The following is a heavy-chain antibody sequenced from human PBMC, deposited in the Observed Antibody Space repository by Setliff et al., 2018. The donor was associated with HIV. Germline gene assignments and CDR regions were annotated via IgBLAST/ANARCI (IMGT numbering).Heavy chain of an antibody. CDR2: INTNTWNP. CDR1: GGTFSNYP. CDR3: TRDHTPPPNYDFWSGQIDLRNIFYYMDV. J-gene: IGHJ6*03. Sequence: GASVKVSCKTSGGTFSNYPISWVRQAPGQGLEWMGYINTNTWNPTYAQGLTGRFVFSVDTPVSTAYLQIFSLKTEDTAVYYCTRDHTPPPNYDFWSGQIDLRNIFYYMDVWGTGSPVTVSS. V-gene: IGHV7-4-1*01. D-gene: IGHD3-3*01.